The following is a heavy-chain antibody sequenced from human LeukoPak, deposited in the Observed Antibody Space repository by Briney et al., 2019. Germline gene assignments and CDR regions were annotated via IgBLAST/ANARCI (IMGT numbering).Heavy chain of an antibody. CDR3: ARDRFPSCYLCYYYYGMDV. Sequence: GGSLRLSCAASGFTFSSYWMSWVHQAPGKGLEWVANIKQDGSEKYYVDSVKGRFTISRDNAKNSLYLQMNSLRAEDTAVYYCARDRFPSCYLCYYYYGMDVWGQGTTVTVSS. J-gene: IGHJ6*02. D-gene: IGHD2-2*01. V-gene: IGHV3-7*01. CDR1: GFTFSSYW. CDR2: IKQDGSEK.